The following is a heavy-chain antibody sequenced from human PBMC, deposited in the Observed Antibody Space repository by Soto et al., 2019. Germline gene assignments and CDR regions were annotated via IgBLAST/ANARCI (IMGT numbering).Heavy chain of an antibody. D-gene: IGHD3-22*01. CDR1: GTSIKTYC. J-gene: IGHJ5*02. CDR3: ARSYYDSTGFAVDP. Sequence: PSETLSLTCSVSGTSIKTYCWSWIRRPPGKGLEWIGNICSTGNTNYNPSLKNRVTISIDTSKNQFSMKLTSVTASDTAVYYCARSYYDSTGFAVDPWGQGTLVTVSS. V-gene: IGHV4-59*08. CDR2: ICSTGNT.